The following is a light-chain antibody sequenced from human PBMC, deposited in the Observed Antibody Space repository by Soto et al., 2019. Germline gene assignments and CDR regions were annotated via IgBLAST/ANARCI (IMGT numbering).Light chain of an antibody. Sequence: DIQMTQSPSTLSASVGDRVTITCRASQSISSWLAWYQQKPGKAPKLLIYKASSIESGVPSRFSGSGSGTEFTLTISSLQPDDFATYYCQQYKSYPWKFGQGTKVEIK. J-gene: IGKJ1*01. CDR1: QSISSW. CDR2: KAS. V-gene: IGKV1-5*03. CDR3: QQYKSYPWK.